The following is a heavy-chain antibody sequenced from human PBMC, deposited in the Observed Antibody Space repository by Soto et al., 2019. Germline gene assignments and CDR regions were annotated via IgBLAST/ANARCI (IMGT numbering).Heavy chain of an antibody. V-gene: IGHV3-49*03. CDR1: GFTFDDYA. J-gene: IGHJ6*02. CDR3: ARDPAADGYYGMDV. D-gene: IGHD6-13*01. Sequence: GGSLRLSCTASGFTFDDYAMRWFRQAPGKGLEWVGFIRSKTYGGTTEYAASVKGRFTISTDDSKSIAYLQMNSLRAEDTAVYYCARDPAADGYYGMDVWGQGTTVTVSS. CDR2: IRSKTYGGTT.